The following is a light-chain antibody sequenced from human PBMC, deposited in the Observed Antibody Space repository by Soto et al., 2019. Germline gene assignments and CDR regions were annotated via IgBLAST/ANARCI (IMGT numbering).Light chain of an antibody. CDR2: ADF. Sequence: QPVLTQPPSVSGAPGQTVTISCTGSSSNIGADYGVHWFQQSPETGPTLLIYADFNRPSGVPDRFSGSKSGASASLAITGLQAEDEDDYYCQSLDSNLLAVFGPGTKVTVL. CDR3: QSLDSNLLAV. CDR1: SSNIGADYG. J-gene: IGLJ1*01. V-gene: IGLV1-40*01.